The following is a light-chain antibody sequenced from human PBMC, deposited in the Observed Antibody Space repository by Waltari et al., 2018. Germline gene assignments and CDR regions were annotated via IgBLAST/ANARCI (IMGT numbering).Light chain of an antibody. CDR3: QHYHTLPYT. Sequence: TCQTTQRVTTSLSWVQQKPGKAPQLLIYDASTLQSGVPSSFSGSGSGTSFSFTITSLQPEDSATYYCQHYHTLPYTFGRGTKLQIK. V-gene: IGKV1-33*01. CDR2: DAS. CDR1: QRVTTS. J-gene: IGKJ2*01.